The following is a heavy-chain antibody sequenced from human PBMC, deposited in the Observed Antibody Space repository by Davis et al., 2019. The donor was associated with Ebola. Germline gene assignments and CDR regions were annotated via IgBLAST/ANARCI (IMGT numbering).Heavy chain of an antibody. V-gene: IGHV3-48*01. J-gene: IGHJ4*02. CDR1: GFTFNTYS. CDR3: AEGGTNNFLGAN. D-gene: IGHD2-8*01. CDR2: ISSTGSTI. Sequence: PGGSLRLSCAASGFTFNTYSMKWVRQAPGKGLEWVSYISSTGSTIYYADSVKGRFSISRDDSKSTLYLQMDSLRVEDTAVFYCAEGGTNNFLGANWGQGTLVTVSS.